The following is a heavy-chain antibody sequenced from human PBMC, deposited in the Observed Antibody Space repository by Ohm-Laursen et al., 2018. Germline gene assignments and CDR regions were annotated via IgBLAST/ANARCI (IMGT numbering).Heavy chain of an antibody. CDR1: GFTFGDYA. CDR3: TRDVGGQWLVRVYFDL. J-gene: IGHJ2*01. CDR2: IRSKAYGGTT. D-gene: IGHD6-19*01. V-gene: IGHV3-49*04. Sequence: SLRLSCTASGFTFGDYAMSWVRQAPGKGLEWVGFIRSKAYGGTTEYAASVKGRFTISRDDSKSIAYLQMNSLKTEDTAVYYCTRDVGGQWLVRVYFDLWGRGTLVTVSS.